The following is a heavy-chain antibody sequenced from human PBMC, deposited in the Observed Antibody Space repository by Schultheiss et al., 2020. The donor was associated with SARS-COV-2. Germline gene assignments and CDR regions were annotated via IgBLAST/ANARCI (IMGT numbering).Heavy chain of an antibody. J-gene: IGHJ6*02. V-gene: IGHV3-NL1*01. CDR3: AREWQWLVDPGSGMDV. CDR1: GFTFSIYG. D-gene: IGHD6-19*01. Sequence: GESLKISCSASGFTFSIYGMHWVRQAPGKGLECVSAIYTGGSRYYADSVKGRFTISRDNSKNTLYLEMNSLRAEDTAVYYCAREWQWLVDPGSGMDVWGQGTTVTVSS. CDR2: IYTGGSR.